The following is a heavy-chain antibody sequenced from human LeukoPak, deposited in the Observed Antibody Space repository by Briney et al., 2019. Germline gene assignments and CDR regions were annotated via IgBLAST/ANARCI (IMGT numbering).Heavy chain of an antibody. CDR2: IRSSSRTI. Sequence: GGSLRLSCAASGFTFSSYSMNWVRQAPGKGLEWVSYIRSSSRTIYYADSVKGRFTISSDNAKNSLYLQMNRLRAEDTAVYYCARGVLWQQLVLTRFDYWGQGTLVTVSS. CDR1: GFTFSSYS. J-gene: IGHJ4*02. D-gene: IGHD6-13*01. V-gene: IGHV3-48*04. CDR3: ARGVLWQQLVLTRFDY.